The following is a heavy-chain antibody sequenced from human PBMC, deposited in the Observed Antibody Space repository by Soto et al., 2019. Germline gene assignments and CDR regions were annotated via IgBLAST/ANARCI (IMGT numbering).Heavy chain of an antibody. D-gene: IGHD6-19*01. CDR2: ITNGGMS. Sequence: EVQLLESGGGLVQPGGSLRLLCAGSGFAFNNYAMTWVRQAPGKGLVWVSTITNGGMSVYGNTVQGRFTISRDNTESTVYLQTTSLRAEDTALYHCARLDKFHTQSRGWANGLDYWGQGTLVTVPS. J-gene: IGHJ4*02. V-gene: IGHV3-23*01. CDR3: ARLDKFHTQSRGWANGLDY. CDR1: GFAFNNYA.